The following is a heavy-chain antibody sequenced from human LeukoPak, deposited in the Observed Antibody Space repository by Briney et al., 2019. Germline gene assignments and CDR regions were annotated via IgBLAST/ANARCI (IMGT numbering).Heavy chain of an antibody. CDR3: ARDIGGSQVFDY. CDR1: GGSISSYY. J-gene: IGHJ4*02. D-gene: IGHD1-26*01. Sequence: SQTLSLTCTVSGGSISSYYWSWIRQPPGKGLEWIGYIYYSGSTNYNPSLKSRVTISVDTSKNQFSLKLSSVTAADTAVYYCARDIGGSQVFDYWGQGTLVTVSS. V-gene: IGHV4-59*01. CDR2: IYYSGST.